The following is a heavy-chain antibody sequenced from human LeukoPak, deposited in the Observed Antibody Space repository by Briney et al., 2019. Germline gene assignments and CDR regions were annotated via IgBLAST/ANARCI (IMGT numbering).Heavy chain of an antibody. CDR2: ISSNGGST. Sequence: GGSLRLSCAASGFTFSSYAMHWVRQAPGKGLEYVSAISSNGGSTYYANSVKGRFTISRDNSKNTLYLQMGSLRAEDVAVYYCARAGSGGTIDYWGQGTLVTVSS. CDR1: GFTFSSYA. D-gene: IGHD5-12*01. J-gene: IGHJ4*02. CDR3: ARAGSGGTIDY. V-gene: IGHV3-64*01.